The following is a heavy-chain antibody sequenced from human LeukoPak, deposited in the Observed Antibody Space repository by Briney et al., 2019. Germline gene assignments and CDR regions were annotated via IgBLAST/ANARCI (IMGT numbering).Heavy chain of an antibody. CDR3: ARGGSSWYEVDAFDI. D-gene: IGHD6-13*01. V-gene: IGHV1-8*01. Sequence: ASVKVSCKASGYTFTSYDINWVRQATGQGLEWMGWTNPNSGNTGYAQKFQGRVTMTRNTSISTAYMELSSLRSEDTAVYYCARGGSSWYEVDAFDIWGQGTMVTVSS. CDR1: GYTFTSYD. J-gene: IGHJ3*02. CDR2: TNPNSGNT.